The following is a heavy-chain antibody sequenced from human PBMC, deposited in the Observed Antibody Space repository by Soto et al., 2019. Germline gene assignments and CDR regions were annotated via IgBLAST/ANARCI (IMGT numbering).Heavy chain of an antibody. J-gene: IGHJ4*02. V-gene: IGHV4-59*01. CDR2: IYYSGST. CDR1: GCSISIYY. CDR3: ASSPSNILTGYNYYFDY. Sequence: SETLSLTCTVSGCSISIYYWSWIRQPPGKGLEWIGYIYYSGSTNHNPSLKSRVTISVDTSKNQFSLKLSSVTAADTAVYYCASSPSNILTGYNYYFDYWGQGTLVTVSS. D-gene: IGHD3-9*01.